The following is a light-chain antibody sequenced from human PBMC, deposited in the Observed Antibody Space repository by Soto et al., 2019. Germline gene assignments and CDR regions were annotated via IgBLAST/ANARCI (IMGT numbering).Light chain of an antibody. J-gene: IGKJ1*01. V-gene: IGKV3-15*01. Sequence: EIVMTQSPATLSVSPGERATLSCRASQSVSNNLAWYQQKPGQAPRLLMYGASTRATGIPARFSGSGSGTEFTLTISSLQSEDFAVYYCQQYNNWPPGNTFGQGTKVEIK. CDR2: GAS. CDR1: QSVSNN. CDR3: QQYNNWPPGNT.